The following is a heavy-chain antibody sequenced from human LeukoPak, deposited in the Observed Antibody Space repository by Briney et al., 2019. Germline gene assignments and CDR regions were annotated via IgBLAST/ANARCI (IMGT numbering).Heavy chain of an antibody. D-gene: IGHD3-22*01. V-gene: IGHV3-21*01. Sequence: GGSLRLSCAASGFTFSSYSMNWVRQAPGKGLEWVSSISRSSSYIYYADSVKGRFTISRDNAKNSLYLQMNSLRVEDTAVYYCARDRSSSGYYPFDYWGQGTLVTVSS. CDR1: GFTFSSYS. CDR2: ISRSSSYI. CDR3: ARDRSSSGYYPFDY. J-gene: IGHJ4*02.